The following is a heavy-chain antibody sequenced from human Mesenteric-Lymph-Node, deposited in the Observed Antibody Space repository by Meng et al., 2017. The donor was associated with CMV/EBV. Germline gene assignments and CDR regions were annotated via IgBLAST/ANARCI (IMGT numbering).Heavy chain of an antibody. Sequence: CNPSGYTFTNYRIIWVRQAPGQGLAWMGWISSYNGETNYAEEFQGRVTMTKGTSTAYLELRSLTSDDTAVYYCALSSFDSSGYYPDYWGQGTLVTVSS. CDR2: ISSYNGET. CDR3: ALSSFDSSGYYPDY. D-gene: IGHD3-22*01. V-gene: IGHV1-18*04. J-gene: IGHJ4*02. CDR1: GYTFTNYR.